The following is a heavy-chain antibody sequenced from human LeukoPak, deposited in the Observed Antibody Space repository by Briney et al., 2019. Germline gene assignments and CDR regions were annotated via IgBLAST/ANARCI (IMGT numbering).Heavy chain of an antibody. CDR1: GYTFTGYY. Sequence: ASVKVSCKASGYTFTGYYMHWVRQAPGQGLEWMGWINPNSGGTNYAQKFQGRVTMTRDTSISTAYMELSRLRSDDTAVYYCERDGDTAMVRSSSEHDYWGQGTLVTVSS. CDR2: INPNSGGT. V-gene: IGHV1-2*02. J-gene: IGHJ4*02. D-gene: IGHD5-18*01. CDR3: ERDGDTAMVRSSSEHDY.